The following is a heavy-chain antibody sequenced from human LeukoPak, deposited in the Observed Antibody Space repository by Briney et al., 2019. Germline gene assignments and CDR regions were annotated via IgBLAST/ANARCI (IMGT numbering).Heavy chain of an antibody. D-gene: IGHD6-6*01. Sequence: GGSLRLSCAASGFTFSSYSMNWVRQAPGKGLEWVSSISSSSSYIYYADSVKGRFTISRDNAKNSLYLQMNSLRAEDTAVYYCAREEGRIAARGYFDYWGQGTLVTVSS. CDR2: ISSSSSYI. CDR1: GFTFSSYS. V-gene: IGHV3-21*04. CDR3: AREEGRIAARGYFDY. J-gene: IGHJ4*02.